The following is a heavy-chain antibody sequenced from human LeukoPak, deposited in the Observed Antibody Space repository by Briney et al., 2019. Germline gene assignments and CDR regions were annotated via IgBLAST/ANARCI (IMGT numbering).Heavy chain of an antibody. CDR1: GGSFSGYY. CDR2: IYYSGST. V-gene: IGHV4-34*01. J-gene: IGHJ4*02. D-gene: IGHD4-17*01. Sequence: SETLSLTCAVYGGSFSGYYWSWIRQPPGKGLEWIGSIYYSGSTYYNPSLKSRVTISVDTSKNQFSLKLSSVTAADTAVYYCARSRYGDYDLNFDYWGQGTLVTVSS. CDR3: ARSRYGDYDLNFDY.